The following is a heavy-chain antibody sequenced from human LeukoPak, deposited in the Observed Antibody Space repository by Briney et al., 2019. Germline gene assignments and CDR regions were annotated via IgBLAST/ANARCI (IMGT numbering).Heavy chain of an antibody. CDR1: GFTFSDYY. CDR2: ISGSGGRT. CDR3: FSSTRTQEFDI. J-gene: IGHJ3*02. Sequence: PGGSLRLSCAASGFTFSDYYMSWIRQAPGKGLEWVSTISGSGGRTYYADSVKGRFTISRDNSKNTLYLQMNSLRAEDTAVYYCFSSTRTQEFDIWGQGTMVTVSS. V-gene: IGHV3-23*01. D-gene: IGHD2-2*01.